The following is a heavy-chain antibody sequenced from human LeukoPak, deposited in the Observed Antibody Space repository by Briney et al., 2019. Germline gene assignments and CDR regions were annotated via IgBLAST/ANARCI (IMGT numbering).Heavy chain of an antibody. CDR2: FDPEDGET. CDR3: ATYSSSLYYFDY. D-gene: IGHD6-13*01. CDR1: GYTLTELS. Sequence: ASVKVSCKVSGYTLTELSMHWVRQAPGKGLEWMGGFDPEDGETIYAQKFQGRVTMTEDTSTDTAYMELSSLRSEDTAVYYCATYSSSLYYFDYWGQGTLVTVSS. J-gene: IGHJ4*02. V-gene: IGHV1-24*01.